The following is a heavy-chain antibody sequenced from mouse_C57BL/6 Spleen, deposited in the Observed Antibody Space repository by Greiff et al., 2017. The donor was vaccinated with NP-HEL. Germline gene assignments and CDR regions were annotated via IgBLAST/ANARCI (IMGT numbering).Heavy chain of an antibody. CDR3: ARSDYSDAMDY. V-gene: IGHV1-69*01. D-gene: IGHD2-12*01. CDR1: GYTFTSYW. J-gene: IGHJ4*01. Sequence: QVQLQQPGAELVMPGASVKLSCKASGYTFTSYWMHWVKQRPGQGLEWIGEIDPSDSYTNYNQQFKGKSTLTVDKSSSTAYMQLSSLTSEDSAVYYCARSDYSDAMDYWGQGTSGTVSS. CDR2: IDPSDSYT.